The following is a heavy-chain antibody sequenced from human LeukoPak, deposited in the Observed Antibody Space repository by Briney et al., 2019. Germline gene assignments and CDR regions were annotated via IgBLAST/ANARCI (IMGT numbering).Heavy chain of an antibody. D-gene: IGHD3-10*01. Sequence: ASVKVSCKASGYTFSSYAITWVRQAPGQGLEWMGWISAYDGNTNYAQKFQDRVTMTTDTSTSTAYMELRSLRSDDTAVYYCARGRSGNYYPDWGQGTLVTVSS. V-gene: IGHV1-18*01. CDR1: GYTFSSYA. CDR3: ARGRSGNYYPD. CDR2: ISAYDGNT. J-gene: IGHJ4*02.